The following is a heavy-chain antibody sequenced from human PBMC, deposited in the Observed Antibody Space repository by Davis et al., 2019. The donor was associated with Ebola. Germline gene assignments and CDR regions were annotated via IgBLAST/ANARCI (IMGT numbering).Heavy chain of an antibody. Sequence: GESLKISCAASGFTVSSNYMSWVRQAPGKGLEWVAVIYSSGRTFYADSVKGRFTISRDNSNNTLYLQMDTLRSEDTAVYHCARGISGVTVTLGDWGQGTLVTVSS. D-gene: IGHD3-16*01. V-gene: IGHV3-66*02. CDR2: IYSSGRT. CDR3: ARGISGVTVTLGD. J-gene: IGHJ1*01. CDR1: GFTVSSNY.